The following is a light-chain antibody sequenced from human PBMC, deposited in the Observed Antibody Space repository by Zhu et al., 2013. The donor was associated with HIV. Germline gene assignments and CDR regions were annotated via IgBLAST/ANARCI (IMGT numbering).Light chain of an antibody. Sequence: EIVMTQSPATLSVSPGERATLSCRASRSVTDNLVWYQQKPGQAPRLLIYRASTRATGVPARFSGSGSGTEFTLTITGLEPEDIGMYFCQRFGSSVTWTFGQGTNLEIK. CDR3: QRFGSSVTWT. J-gene: IGKJ1*01. CDR2: RAS. V-gene: IGKV3-15*01. CDR1: RSVTDN.